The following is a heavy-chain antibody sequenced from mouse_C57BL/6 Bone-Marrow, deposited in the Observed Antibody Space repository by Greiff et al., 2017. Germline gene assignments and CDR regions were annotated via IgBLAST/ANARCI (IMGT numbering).Heavy chain of an antibody. D-gene: IGHD2-2*01. Sequence: EVKLLESGGGLVKPGGSLKLSCAASGFTFRDYGMHWVRQAPEKGLEWVAYISSGSSTIYYADTVKGRFTISRDNAKNTLFLQMTSLRSEDTAMYYCARGWLPAWFAYWGQGTLVTVSA. V-gene: IGHV5-17*01. CDR3: ARGWLPAWFAY. J-gene: IGHJ3*01. CDR1: GFTFRDYG. CDR2: ISSGSSTI.